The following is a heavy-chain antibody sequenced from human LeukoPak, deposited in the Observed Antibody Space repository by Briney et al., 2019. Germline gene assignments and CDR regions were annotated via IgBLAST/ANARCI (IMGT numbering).Heavy chain of an antibody. CDR1: GGSISSSSYY. J-gene: IGHJ5*02. CDR3: VRRYFHNWFDP. Sequence: SETLSLTCTVSGGSISSSSYYWGWIRQPPGKGLEWIGTMHHSGNAYYNSSLKSRVTISVDTSKYQFSLRLRSVTAADTAVYYCVRRYFHNWFDPWGQGTLVTVSS. D-gene: IGHD3-10*01. CDR2: MHHSGNA. V-gene: IGHV4-39*01.